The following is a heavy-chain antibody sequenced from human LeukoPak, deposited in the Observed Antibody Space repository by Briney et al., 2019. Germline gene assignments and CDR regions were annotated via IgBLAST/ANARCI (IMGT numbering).Heavy chain of an antibody. CDR3: AKTPYDYVWGSYELDY. D-gene: IGHD3-16*01. V-gene: IGHV3-23*01. CDR1: GFTFSSYA. Sequence: GGSLRLSCAVSGFTFSSYAMSWVRQAPGKGLEWVSAISGSGVSTYYADSGKGRFTISRDNSKNTLYLQMNSLRAEDTAVYYCAKTPYDYVWGSYELDYWGQGTLVTVSS. J-gene: IGHJ4*02. CDR2: ISGSGVST.